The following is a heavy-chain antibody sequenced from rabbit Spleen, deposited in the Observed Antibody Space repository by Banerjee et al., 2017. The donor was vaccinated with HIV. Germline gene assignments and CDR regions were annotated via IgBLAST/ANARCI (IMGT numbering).Heavy chain of an antibody. Sequence: QSLEESGGDLVKPGASLTLTCTASGFSFSNRYWICWVRQAPGKGLEWIACIDTGSSGDTYYASWAKGRFTISKASSTTVTLQMNSLTAADTATYFCARDAASSFSSYGMDLWGPGTLVTVS. CDR3: ARDAASSFSSYGMDL. D-gene: IGHD8-1*01. V-gene: IGHV1S40*01. CDR2: IDTGSSGDT. CDR1: GFSFSNRYW. J-gene: IGHJ6*01.